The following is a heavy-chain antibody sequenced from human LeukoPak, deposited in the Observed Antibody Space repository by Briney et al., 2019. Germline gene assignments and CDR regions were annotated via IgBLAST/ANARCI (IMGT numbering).Heavy chain of an antibody. CDR1: GFTFSSYA. CDR2: ISGSGGST. J-gene: IGHJ1*01. V-gene: IGHV3-23*01. D-gene: IGHD3-9*01. CDR3: AKIGGNYDILTGYYKGEYFQH. Sequence: GGSLRLSCAASGFTFSSYAMSWVRQAPGKGLEWVSAISGSGGSTYYADSVKGRFTISRDNSKNTLYLQMNSLRAEDTAVYYCAKIGGNYDILTGYYKGEYFQHWGQGTLVTVSS.